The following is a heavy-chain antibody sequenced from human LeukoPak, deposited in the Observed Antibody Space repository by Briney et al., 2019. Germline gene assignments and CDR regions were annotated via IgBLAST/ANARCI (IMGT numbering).Heavy chain of an antibody. D-gene: IGHD3-10*01. J-gene: IGHJ4*02. V-gene: IGHV3-11*05. CDR3: ARGARASDY. CDR2: ISGSSSDT. CDR1: GFTFSDYY. Sequence: GGSLRLSCAASGFTFSDYYMSWIRQAPGKGPEWISYISGSSSDTNYVDSVRGRFTISRDNAKNSLYLQMNSLRAEDTAVYFCARGARASDYWGQGTLVTVSS.